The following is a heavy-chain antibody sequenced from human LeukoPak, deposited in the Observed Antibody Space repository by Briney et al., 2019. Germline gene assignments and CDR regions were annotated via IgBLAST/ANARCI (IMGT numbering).Heavy chain of an antibody. J-gene: IGHJ4*02. CDR3: ARVGTWELQRVFDF. V-gene: IGHV3-7*01. CDR2: IHKAGTES. D-gene: IGHD1-26*01. CDR1: GFTFTDYW. Sequence: GGSLRLSCAASGFTFTDYWMTWVRQVPGKGLEWVANIHKAGTESYYVDSVKGRFAISRDNAKNSLHLQLSSLRVDDTAVYYCARVGTWELQRVFDFWGQGTLVTVSS.